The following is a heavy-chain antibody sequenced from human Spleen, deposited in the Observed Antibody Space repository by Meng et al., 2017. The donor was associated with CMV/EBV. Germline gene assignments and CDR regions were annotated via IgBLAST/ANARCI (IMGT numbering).Heavy chain of an antibody. V-gene: IGHV4-28*03. Sequence: QVQLQESGPGLVKPSDTLSLTCAVSGYSISSTNWWGWIRQPPGKGLEWIGYIYYSGSTSYNPSLKSRVTISVDTSKNQFSLKLSSVTAADTAVYYCARAEYYNWFDPWGQGTLVTVSS. CDR1: GYSISSTNW. D-gene: IGHD1-14*01. CDR3: ARAEYYNWFDP. J-gene: IGHJ5*02. CDR2: IYYSGST.